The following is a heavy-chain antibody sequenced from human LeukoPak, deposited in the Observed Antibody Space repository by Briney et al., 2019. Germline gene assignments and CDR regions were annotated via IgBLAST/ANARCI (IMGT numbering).Heavy chain of an antibody. V-gene: IGHV1-2*06. Sequence: GASVKVSCXASGYTFTGYYMHWVRLAPGQGLEWMGRINPNSGGTNYAQKFQGRVTMTRDTSISTAYMELSRLRSDDTAVYYCARDIWEYSGSYPGSDYWGQGTLVTVSS. CDR3: ARDIWEYSGSYPGSDY. CDR1: GYTFTGYY. D-gene: IGHD1-26*01. J-gene: IGHJ4*02. CDR2: INPNSGGT.